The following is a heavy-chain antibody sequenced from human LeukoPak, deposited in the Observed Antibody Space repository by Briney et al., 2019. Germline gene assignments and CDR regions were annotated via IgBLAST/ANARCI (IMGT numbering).Heavy chain of an antibody. D-gene: IGHD5-18*01. J-gene: IGHJ4*02. V-gene: IGHV3-30*03. CDR3: ARPQGGRQLWLHFDY. Sequence: GGSLRLSCAASGFTFSSYGMHWVRQAPGKGLEWVAVISYDGSNKYYADSVKGRFTISRDNSKNTLYLQVSSLRAEDTAVYYCARPQGGRQLWLHFDYWGQGTLVTVSS. CDR1: GFTFSSYG. CDR2: ISYDGSNK.